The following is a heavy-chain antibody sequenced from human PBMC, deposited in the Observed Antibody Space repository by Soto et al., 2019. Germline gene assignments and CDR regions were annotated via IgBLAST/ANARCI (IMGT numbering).Heavy chain of an antibody. CDR3: AREERDTAMGTGGGVDY. D-gene: IGHD5-18*01. CDR1: GFTFSSYS. CDR2: ISSSSSYI. V-gene: IGHV3-21*01. J-gene: IGHJ4*02. Sequence: EVQLVESGGGLVKPGGSLRLSCAASGFTFSSYSMNWVRQAPGKGLEWVSSISSSSSYIYYADSVKGRFTISRDNAKNSLYLKRNSLRAEDTAVYYCAREERDTAMGTGGGVDYWGQGTLVTVSS.